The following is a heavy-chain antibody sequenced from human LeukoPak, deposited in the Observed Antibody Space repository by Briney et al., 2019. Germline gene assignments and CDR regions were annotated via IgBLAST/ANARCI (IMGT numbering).Heavy chain of an antibody. Sequence: PGRSLRLSCAASGFTFSSYGMHWVRQALGKGLEWVAVIWYDGSNKYYADSVKGRFTISRDNSKNTLYLQMNSLRAEDTAVYYCARDPALSESEWLGVYWGQGTLVTVSS. CDR2: IWYDGSNK. CDR1: GFTFSSYG. J-gene: IGHJ4*02. V-gene: IGHV3-33*01. CDR3: ARDPALSESEWLGVY. D-gene: IGHD3-3*01.